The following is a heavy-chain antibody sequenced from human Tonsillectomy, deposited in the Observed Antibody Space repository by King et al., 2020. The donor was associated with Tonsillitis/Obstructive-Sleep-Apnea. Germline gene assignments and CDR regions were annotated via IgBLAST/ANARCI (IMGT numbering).Heavy chain of an antibody. V-gene: IGHV4-4*02. D-gene: IGHD2-2*02. J-gene: IGHJ4*02. CDR1: GGSISSSNW. CDR2: IYHSGST. Sequence: QLQESGPGLVKPSGTLSLTCAVSGGSISSSNWWSWVRQPPGKGLEWIGEIYHSGSTNYNPSLKSRVTISVDKSKNQFSLKLSSVTAADTAVYYCARSFEPGSTSCYIGGGWYYFDYWGQGTLVTVSS. CDR3: ARSFEPGSTSCYIGGGWYYFDY.